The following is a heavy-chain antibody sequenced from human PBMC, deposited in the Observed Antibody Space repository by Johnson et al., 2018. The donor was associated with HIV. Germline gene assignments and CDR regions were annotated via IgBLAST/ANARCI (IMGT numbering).Heavy chain of an antibody. CDR3: GREGEGYSSSWYDAFDI. D-gene: IGHD6-13*01. V-gene: IGHV3-9*01. CDR1: GFTFDDYA. CDR2: ISWNSGTI. Sequence: VQLVESGGGLVQPGRSLRLSCAASGFTFDDYAMHWVQQVPGKGLEWISGISWNSGTIGYADSVKGRFTISRDNAKNSLYLQMNNLRAEDTAVYYWGREGEGYSSSWYDAFDIWGQGTMVTVSS. J-gene: IGHJ3*02.